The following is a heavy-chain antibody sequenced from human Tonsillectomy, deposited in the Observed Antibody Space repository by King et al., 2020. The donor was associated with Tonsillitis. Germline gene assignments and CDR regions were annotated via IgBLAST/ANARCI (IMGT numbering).Heavy chain of an antibody. D-gene: IGHD5-12*01. CDR2: ITGDGSAT. V-gene: IGHV3-43*01. J-gene: IGHJ4*02. Sequence: VQLVESGGAVVPPGGSLRLSCAASGFTFRANTMHWIRQGPGKGLEWISLITGDGSATHYADSVRGRFTISRDNSKDALFLQMNSLTSDDTAFYYCVKDKFISGTSPDFWGQGTLVTVSS. CDR1: GFTFRANT. CDR3: VKDKFISGTSPDF.